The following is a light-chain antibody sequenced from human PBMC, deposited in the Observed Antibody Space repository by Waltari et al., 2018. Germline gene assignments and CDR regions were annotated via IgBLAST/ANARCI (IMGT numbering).Light chain of an antibody. V-gene: IGKV1-33*01. CDR1: QDITNY. Sequence: DIQLTQSPPSLSASVGDGVTITCRASQDITNYLNWYQKKPGKAPKLLIHDASKLEIGVPSRFSGSQSGTHFTLTISSLQPEDIGTYYCQRYDNLPIFAFGPGTKVEI. CDR3: QRYDNLPIFA. CDR2: DAS. J-gene: IGKJ3*01.